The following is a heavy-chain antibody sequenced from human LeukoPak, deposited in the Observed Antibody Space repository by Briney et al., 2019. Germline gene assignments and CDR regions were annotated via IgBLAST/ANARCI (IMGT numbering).Heavy chain of an antibody. CDR1: GFTFSSYG. CDR3: AKDRLLWFGELLAPSDY. J-gene: IGHJ4*02. D-gene: IGHD3-10*01. V-gene: IGHV3-30*18. Sequence: PGRSLRLSCAASGFTFSSYGMHWVRQAPGRGLEWVAVISYDGSNKYYADSVKGRFTISRDNSKNTLYLQMNSLRAEDTAVYYCAKDRLLWFGELLAPSDYWGRGTLVTVSS. CDR2: ISYDGSNK.